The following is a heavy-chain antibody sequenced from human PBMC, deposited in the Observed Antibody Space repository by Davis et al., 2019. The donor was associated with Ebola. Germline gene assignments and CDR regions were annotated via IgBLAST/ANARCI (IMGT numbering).Heavy chain of an antibody. D-gene: IGHD1-1*01. V-gene: IGHV3-15*01. CDR3: AGDPNWESGS. J-gene: IGHJ5*02. CDR1: GFTFSGSS. CDR2: IKSKTDGGTT. Sequence: GESLKISCAASGFTFSGSSMNWVRQAPGKGLEWVGRIKSKTDGGTTDYAAPVKGRFTISRDDSKNTLYLQMDSLRIEDTAQYYCAGDPNWESGSWGQGTLVSVSS.